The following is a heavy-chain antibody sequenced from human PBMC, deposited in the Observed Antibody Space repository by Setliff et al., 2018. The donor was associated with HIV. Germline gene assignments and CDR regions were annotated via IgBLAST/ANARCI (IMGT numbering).Heavy chain of an antibody. V-gene: IGHV4-61*10. D-gene: IGHD6-19*01. Sequence: PSETLSLTCTVSGDSVSSSSNYWSWIRQPAGKGLEWIGRIYPSGATNYNPSLKSRVTISVDTSKNQFSLKLTSVTAADPAVYYCARDQRTAVAGTYYWGQGTLVTVSS. J-gene: IGHJ4*02. CDR2: IYPSGAT. CDR3: ARDQRTAVAGTYY. CDR1: GDSVSSSSNY.